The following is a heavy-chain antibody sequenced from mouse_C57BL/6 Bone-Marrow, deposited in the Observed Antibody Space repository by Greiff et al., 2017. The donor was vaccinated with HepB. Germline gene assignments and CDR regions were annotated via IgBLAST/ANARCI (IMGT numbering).Heavy chain of an antibody. CDR2: IDPENGDT. V-gene: IGHV14-4*01. CDR1: GFNIKDDY. CDR3: TTLNYGFAY. Sequence: EVQLVESGAELVRPGASVKLSCTASGFNIKDDYMHWVKQRPEQGLEWIGWIDPENGDTEYASKFQGKATITADTSSNTAYLQLSSLTSEDTAVYYCTTLNYGFAYWGQGTLVTVSA. J-gene: IGHJ3*01. D-gene: IGHD2-1*01.